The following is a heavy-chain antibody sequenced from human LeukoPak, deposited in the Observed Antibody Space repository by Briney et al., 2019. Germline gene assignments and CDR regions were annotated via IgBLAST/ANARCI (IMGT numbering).Heavy chain of an antibody. CDR2: INHSGST. Sequence: SETLSLTCAVYGGSFSGYYWSWIRQPPGKGLEWIGEINHSGSTNYNPSLRSRVTISVDTSKNQFSLKLSSVTAADTAVYYCARDPDKQWLVPDAFDIWGQGTMVTVSS. J-gene: IGHJ3*02. CDR1: GGSFSGYY. D-gene: IGHD6-19*01. CDR3: ARDPDKQWLVPDAFDI. V-gene: IGHV4-34*01.